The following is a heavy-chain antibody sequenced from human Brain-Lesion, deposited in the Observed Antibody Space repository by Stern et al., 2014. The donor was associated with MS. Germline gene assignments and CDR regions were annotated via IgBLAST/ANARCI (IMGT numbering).Heavy chain of an antibody. V-gene: IGHV3-33*06. D-gene: IGHD6-19*01. CDR2: IWVDGTKK. CDR3: AKDKKDSSGWNLYFYGMDV. CDR1: GFTFSSYG. Sequence: QVQLVESGGGVVQPGRSLRLSCAVSGFTFSSYGMYWVRQAHGKGLEWVAGIWVDGTKKNYIESVKGRFTISRDNSKNTLSLQMTSLRAEDTAVYYCAKDKKDSSGWNLYFYGMDVWGQGTTVIVSS. J-gene: IGHJ6*02.